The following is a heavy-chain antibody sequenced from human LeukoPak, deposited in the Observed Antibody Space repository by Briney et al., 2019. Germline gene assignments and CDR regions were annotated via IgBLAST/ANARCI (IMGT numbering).Heavy chain of an antibody. CDR3: ARAYRVDTAMVTGY. V-gene: IGHV1-69*13. CDR2: IIPIFGTA. D-gene: IGHD5-18*01. CDR1: GGTFSSYA. Sequence: SVKVSCKASGGTFSSYAISLVRQAPGQGLEWMGGIIPIFGTANYAQNFQGRVTIIADESTSTAYMELSSLRSEDTAVYYCARAYRVDTAMVTGYWGQGTLVTVSS. J-gene: IGHJ4*02.